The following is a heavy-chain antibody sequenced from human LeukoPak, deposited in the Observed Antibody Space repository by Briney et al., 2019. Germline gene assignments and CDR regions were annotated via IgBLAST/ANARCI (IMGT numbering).Heavy chain of an antibody. CDR3: TRLAVGSGTFTFDY. V-gene: IGHV3-49*03. D-gene: IGHD3-10*01. Sequence: GGSLRLSYTPSGFTLGDYFMSWFRQAPGKGLEWVGFIRSKAYGGTTEYAASVKGRFTVSRDDSKTIAYLQMNSPKTEDTAVYYCTRLAVGSGTFTFDYWGQGTLVTVSS. CDR1: GFTLGDYF. J-gene: IGHJ4*02. CDR2: IRSKAYGGTT.